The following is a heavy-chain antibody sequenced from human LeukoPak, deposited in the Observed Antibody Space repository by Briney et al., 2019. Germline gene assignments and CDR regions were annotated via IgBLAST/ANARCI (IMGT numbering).Heavy chain of an antibody. CDR2: IWYDGSNK. Sequence: GGSLRLSCAASGFTFSSYGMHWVRQAPGKGLEWVAVIWYDGSNKYYADSVKGRFTISRDNSKNTLSLQMNSLRADDTAVYYCAKDEAYYFGSGSQNYFDYWGQGTLVTVSS. CDR1: GFTFSSYG. D-gene: IGHD3-10*01. J-gene: IGHJ4*02. V-gene: IGHV3-33*06. CDR3: AKDEAYYFGSGSQNYFDY.